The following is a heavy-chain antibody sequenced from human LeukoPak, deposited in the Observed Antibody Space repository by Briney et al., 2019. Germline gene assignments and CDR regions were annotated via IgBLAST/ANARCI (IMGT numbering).Heavy chain of an antibody. CDR3: ARVGDFWSGYYIREDYYYYYMDV. CDR1: GFTFSSYA. D-gene: IGHD3-3*01. J-gene: IGHJ6*03. V-gene: IGHV3-20*01. Sequence: GGSLRLSCAASGFTFSSYAMSWVRQAPGKGLEWVSGINWNGGSTGYADSVKGRFTISRDNAKNSLYLQMNSLRAEDTALYHCARVGDFWSGYYIREDYYYYYMDVWGKGTTVTVSS. CDR2: INWNGGST.